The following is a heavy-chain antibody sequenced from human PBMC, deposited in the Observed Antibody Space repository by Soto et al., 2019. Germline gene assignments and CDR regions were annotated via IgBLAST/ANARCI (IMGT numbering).Heavy chain of an antibody. CDR1: GGTFSNYA. V-gene: IGHV1-69*12. Sequence: QVQLVQSGAEVKKPGSSVKVSCKVSGGTFSNYAIDWVRLAPGHGLEWMGGIVPIFGTTYYTQKFQGRATIIAADSTTTDYLEMSSLRSDDTAIYYCARVEAVAGLYNYHGLDVWGQGTAVTVSS. CDR3: ARVEAVAGLYNYHGLDV. CDR2: IVPIFGTT. D-gene: IGHD6-19*01. J-gene: IGHJ6*02.